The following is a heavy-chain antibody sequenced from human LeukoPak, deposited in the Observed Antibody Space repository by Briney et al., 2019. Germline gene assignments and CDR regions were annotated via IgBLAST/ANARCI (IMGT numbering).Heavy chain of an antibody. V-gene: IGHV5-51*01. D-gene: IGHD4-11*01. Sequence: GESLKISCQGSGYSFSTYWITWVRQMPGKGLEWMGIIYPGDSDTRYSPSFQGQVTISADKSISTAYLQWSSLKASDTAMYYCARAGDYRDNWFDPWGQGTLVTVSS. CDR3: ARAGDYRDNWFDP. CDR2: IYPGDSDT. J-gene: IGHJ5*02. CDR1: GYSFSTYW.